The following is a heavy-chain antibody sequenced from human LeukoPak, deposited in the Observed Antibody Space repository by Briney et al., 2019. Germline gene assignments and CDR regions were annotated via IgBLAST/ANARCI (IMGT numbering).Heavy chain of an antibody. CDR2: ISWNSGSI. CDR3: ANLYYYGSGSSRPLGY. V-gene: IGHV3-9*01. J-gene: IGHJ4*02. D-gene: IGHD3-10*01. Sequence: HPGGSLRLSCVTSGFTFDDYAMHWVRQAPGKGLEWVSGISWNSGSIGYADSVKGRFTISRDNAKNSLYLQMNSLRAEDTALYYCANLYYYGSGSSRPLGYWGQGTLVTVSS. CDR1: GFTFDDYA.